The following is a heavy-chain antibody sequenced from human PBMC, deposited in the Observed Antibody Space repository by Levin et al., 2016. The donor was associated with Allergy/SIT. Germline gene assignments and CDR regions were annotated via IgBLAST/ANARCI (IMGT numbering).Heavy chain of an antibody. Sequence: WVRQAPGQGLEWMGRISPNNGDTDYAQKFQGRVTMTGDTSINTAFMELTSLTSDDTAVYYCAGPACADTWCSVYYLDHWGRGTLVTVSS. J-gene: IGHJ4*02. CDR3: AGPACADTWCSVYYLDH. D-gene: IGHD4/OR15-4a*01. CDR2: ISPNNGDT. V-gene: IGHV1-2*02.